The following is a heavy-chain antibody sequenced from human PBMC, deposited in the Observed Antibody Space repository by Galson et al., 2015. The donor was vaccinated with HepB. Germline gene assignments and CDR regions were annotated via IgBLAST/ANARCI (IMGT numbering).Heavy chain of an antibody. Sequence: QVQLQESGPGLVKPSETLSLTCTVSGGSISSYYWSWIRQPPGKGLEWIGYIYYSGSTNYNPSLKSRVTISVDTSKNQFSLKLRSVTAADTAVYYCARVRREDSSGYLRWFDYWGQGTLVTVSS. CDR2: IYYSGST. D-gene: IGHD3-22*01. CDR1: GGSISSYY. J-gene: IGHJ4*02. V-gene: IGHV4-59*01. CDR3: ARVRREDSSGYLRWFDY.